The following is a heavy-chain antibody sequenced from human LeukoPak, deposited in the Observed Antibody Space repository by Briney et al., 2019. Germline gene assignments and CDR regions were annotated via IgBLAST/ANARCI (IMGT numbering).Heavy chain of an antibody. D-gene: IGHD2-21*01. V-gene: IGHV3-23*01. Sequence: GGSLRLSCAASGFTFSSYGMSWVRQAPGKGLEWVSGISASGGSTYYADSVKGRFTIPRDNSKNTLYLQMNSLRAEDTAVYYCAGPPPYCGGDCSDYWGQGTLVTVSS. CDR1: GFTFSSYG. J-gene: IGHJ4*02. CDR3: AGPPPYCGGDCSDY. CDR2: ISASGGST.